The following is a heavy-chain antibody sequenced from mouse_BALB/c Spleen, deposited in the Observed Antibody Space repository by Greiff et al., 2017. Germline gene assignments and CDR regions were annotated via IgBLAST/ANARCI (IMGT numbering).Heavy chain of an antibody. V-gene: IGHV14-3*02. Sequence: EVQLQESGAELVKPGASVKLSCTASGFNIKDTYMHWVKQRPEQGLEWIGRIDPANGNTKYDPKFQGKATITADTSSNTAYLQLSSLTSEDTAVYYCARYYGSNYAMDYWGQGTSVTVSS. CDR1: GFNIKDTY. J-gene: IGHJ4*01. CDR2: IDPANGNT. CDR3: ARYYGSNYAMDY. D-gene: IGHD1-1*01.